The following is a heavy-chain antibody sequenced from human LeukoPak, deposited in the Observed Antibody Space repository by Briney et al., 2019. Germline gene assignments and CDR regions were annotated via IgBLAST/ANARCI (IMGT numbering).Heavy chain of an antibody. D-gene: IGHD3-10*01. V-gene: IGHV3-23*01. CDR2: IGNTGSPT. Sequence: PGGSLRLSCAASGFTFSNYAMNWVRQSPGKGLERVSCIGNTGSPTFYADSVKGRFTISRDNSKKTAFLQMNNLRPEDTAVYYCAKVRSSGTYYNVQAASNIWGQGTMVTVSS. CDR3: AKVRSSGTYYNVQAASNI. J-gene: IGHJ3*02. CDR1: GFTFSNYA.